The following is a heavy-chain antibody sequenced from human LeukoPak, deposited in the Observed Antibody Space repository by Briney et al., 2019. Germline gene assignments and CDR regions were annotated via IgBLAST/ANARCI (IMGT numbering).Heavy chain of an antibody. J-gene: IGHJ4*02. CDR2: ISDDGTKK. Sequence: GGSLRLSCAASKFTSTRYAMHWVRQAPGKELEWVAVISDDGTKKYYADSVKGRFTISRDNSKNMVYLEMSSLRADDTAVYYCASRSLGRSPDYWGQGTPVTVSS. D-gene: IGHD1-26*01. V-gene: IGHV3-30-3*01. CDR3: ASRSLGRSPDY. CDR1: KFTSTRYA.